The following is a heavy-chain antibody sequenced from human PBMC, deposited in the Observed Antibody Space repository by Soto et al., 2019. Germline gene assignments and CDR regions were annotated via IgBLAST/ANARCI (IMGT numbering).Heavy chain of an antibody. D-gene: IGHD3-3*01. CDR2: IYTSGST. J-gene: IGHJ6*02. CDR1: GGPISSYY. CDR3: ARFPYYDFWSGYGMDV. Sequence: SETLSLTCTVPGGPISSYYWSWIRQPAGKGLEWIGRIYTSGSTNYNPSLKSRVTMSVDTSKNQFSLKLSSVTAADTAVYYCARFPYYDFWSGYGMDVWGQGTTVTVSS. V-gene: IGHV4-4*07.